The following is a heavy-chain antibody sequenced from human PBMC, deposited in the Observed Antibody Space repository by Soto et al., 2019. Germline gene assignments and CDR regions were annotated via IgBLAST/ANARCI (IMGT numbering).Heavy chain of an antibody. J-gene: IGHJ6*01. V-gene: IGHV4-61*08. D-gene: IGHD3-3*01. CDR2: IYYSCST. Sequence: PSETLSFTCTVSVGSVSSGGYYLSWIRQPPGKGLEWIGYIYYSCSTNDNPSLKRRGTISVDTSKNQFSMKLSSVTSSDTDVYYCARGLGVCSGYNYYCYPMAVWAQGTTVTISS. CDR1: VGSVSSGGYY. CDR3: ARGLGVCSGYNYYCYPMAV.